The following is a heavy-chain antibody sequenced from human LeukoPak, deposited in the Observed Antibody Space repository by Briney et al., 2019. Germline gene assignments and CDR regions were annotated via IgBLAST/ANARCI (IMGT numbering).Heavy chain of an antibody. D-gene: IGHD2-21*02. V-gene: IGHV3-74*01. CDR3: AREDFNDYYFDY. CDR2: SNSDGSST. J-gene: IGHJ4*02. CDR1: GFTFRSYW. Sequence: GGSLRLSCAASGFTFRSYWMHWVRQAPGKGLVWVSRSNSDGSSTTYADSVKGRFTVSGDNAKNTLYLQMNSLRAEDTAVYYCAREDFNDYYFDYWGQGTLVTVSS.